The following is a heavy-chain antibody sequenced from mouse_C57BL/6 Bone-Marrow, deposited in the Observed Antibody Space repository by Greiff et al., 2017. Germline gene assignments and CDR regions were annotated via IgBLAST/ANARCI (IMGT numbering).Heavy chain of an antibody. D-gene: IGHD2-2*01. V-gene: IGHV1-63*01. CDR1: GYTFTNYW. CDR2: IYTGGGYT. CDR3: ARATVTTYYAMDY. J-gene: IGHJ4*01. Sequence: QVQLKQSGAELVRPGTSVKMSCKASGYTFTNYWIGWAKQRPGHGLEWIGDIYTGGGYTNYNEKFKGKATLTADKSSSTAYMQFSSLTSEDSAIYYCARATVTTYYAMDYWGQGTSVTVSS.